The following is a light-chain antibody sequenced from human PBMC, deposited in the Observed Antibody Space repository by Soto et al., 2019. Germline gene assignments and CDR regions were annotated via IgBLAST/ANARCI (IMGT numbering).Light chain of an antibody. CDR2: GAS. CDR3: KQYGSSPPYS. V-gene: IGKV3-20*01. Sequence: EVVLTQSPGTLSLSPGERATLSCTASQSVSSSYLAWYQQKPGQAPRLLIYGASSRATGISDRFSGSGSGTDFTITISGLEPEDFAVYYCKQYGSSPPYSFGLGTKLEIK. CDR1: QSVSSSY. J-gene: IGKJ2*03.